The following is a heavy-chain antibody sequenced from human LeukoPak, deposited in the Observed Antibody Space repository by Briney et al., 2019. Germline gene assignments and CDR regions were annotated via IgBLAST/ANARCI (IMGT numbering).Heavy chain of an antibody. CDR1: GFTVSSNY. D-gene: IGHD2-2*01. V-gene: IGHV3-21*01. Sequence: GGSLRLSCAASGFTVSSNYMSWVRQAPGKGLEWVSSISSASSYIYYADSVKGRFTASRDNAKNSLYLQMNSLRVEDTAVYYCARQYCSGSSCYYYSFYYMDVWGKGTTVTVSS. CDR2: ISSASSYI. J-gene: IGHJ6*03. CDR3: ARQYCSGSSCYYYSFYYMDV.